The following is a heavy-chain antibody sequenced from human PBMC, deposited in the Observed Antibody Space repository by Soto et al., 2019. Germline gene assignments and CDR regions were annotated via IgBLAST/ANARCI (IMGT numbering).Heavy chain of an antibody. D-gene: IGHD3-16*01. J-gene: IGHJ4*02. V-gene: IGHV4-31*03. CDR2: IYYSGST. CDR1: GGSISSGGYY. CDR3: ARGFALGTNFDY. Sequence: LSLTCTVSGGSISSGGYYWSWIRQHPGKGLEWIGYIYYSGSTYYNPSLKSRVTISVDTSKNQFSLKLSSVTAADTAVYYCARGFALGTNFDYWGQGTLVTVSS.